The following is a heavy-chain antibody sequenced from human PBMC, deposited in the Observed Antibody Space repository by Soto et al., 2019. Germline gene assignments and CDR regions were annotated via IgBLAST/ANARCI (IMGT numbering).Heavy chain of an antibody. V-gene: IGHV3-33*01. CDR1: GFTFSNYG. CDR2: IWYDGSNK. D-gene: IGHD3-22*01. CDR3: ARTAFYYDSNGYFFDY. Sequence: QVQLVESGGGVVQPGRSLRRSCAASGFTFSNYGMHWVRQAPGKGLEWVAVIWYDGSNKYYADSVKGRFTISRDNSKNTMYLQMNSLRAEDTAVYYCARTAFYYDSNGYFFDYWGQGTLVTVSS. J-gene: IGHJ4*02.